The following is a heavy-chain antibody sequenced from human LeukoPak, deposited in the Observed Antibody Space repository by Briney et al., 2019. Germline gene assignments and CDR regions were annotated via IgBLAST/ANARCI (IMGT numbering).Heavy chain of an antibody. Sequence: HPGGSLRLSCAASGFTFSSYEMNWVRQAPGKGLYWVSYISSSGSTIYYADSVKGRFTISRDNAKNSLYLQMNSLRAEDTAVYYCAKARPVFRPLDYWGQGTLVTVSS. V-gene: IGHV3-48*03. J-gene: IGHJ4*02. CDR1: GFTFSSYE. CDR3: AKARPVFRPLDY. D-gene: IGHD1-1*01. CDR2: ISSSGSTI.